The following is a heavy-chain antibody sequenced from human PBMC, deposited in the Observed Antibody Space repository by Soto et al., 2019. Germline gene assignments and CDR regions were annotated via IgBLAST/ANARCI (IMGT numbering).Heavy chain of an antibody. J-gene: IGHJ6*03. CDR2: INAGNGNT. CDR1: GYTFTNYA. CDR3: ARGHLAVVPVASWFYYMDV. V-gene: IGHV1-3*01. Sequence: QVQLVQSGAEVEKPGASVKVSCKASGYTFTNYAVHWVRQAPGQGLEWMGWINAGNGNTRFSQNLQGRVTITRDTSARTVYRELSSLRSEDTAVYYCARGHLAVVPVASWFYYMDVWGKGTTVTVSS. D-gene: IGHD2-2*01.